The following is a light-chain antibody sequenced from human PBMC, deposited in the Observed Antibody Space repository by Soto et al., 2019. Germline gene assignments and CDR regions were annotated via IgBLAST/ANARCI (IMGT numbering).Light chain of an antibody. CDR3: QQYGSSPRT. Sequence: EIVLTQSPGTLSLSPGERATLSCRASQSVSSSYLAWYQQKPGQAPRLLICGESSRATGIPDRFSGSGSGTDFTLTISRLEAEDFAVYYCQQYGSSPRTFGQGTKVEIK. V-gene: IGKV3-20*01. CDR2: GES. CDR1: QSVSSSY. J-gene: IGKJ1*01.